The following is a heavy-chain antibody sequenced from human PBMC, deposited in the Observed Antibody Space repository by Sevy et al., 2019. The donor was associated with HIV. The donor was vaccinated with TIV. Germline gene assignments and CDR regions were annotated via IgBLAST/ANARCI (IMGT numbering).Heavy chain of an antibody. CDR3: ARLSPCGGDCYYYDH. CDR1: GFTFSEEA. Sequence: GGSLRPSCAASGFTFSEEALHWVRQAPGKGLEWVAVMSYVGNSENYADAAKGRFIISRENSKNTLYLDMNSLRPEDTAVYYCARLSPCGGDCYYYDHWGQGTLVTVSS. J-gene: IGHJ4*02. D-gene: IGHD2-21*02. V-gene: IGHV3-30*04. CDR2: MSYVGNSE.